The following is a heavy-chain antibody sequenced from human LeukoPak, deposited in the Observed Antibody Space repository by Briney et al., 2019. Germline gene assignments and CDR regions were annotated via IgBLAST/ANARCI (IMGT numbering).Heavy chain of an antibody. V-gene: IGHV1-2*02. Sequence: ASVKVSCKASGYTFTGYYMHWVRQAPGQGLEWMGWINPNSGGTNYAQKFQGRVTMTRDTSASTAYMELSSLRSEDMAVYYCARSRLTTFDYWGQGTLVTVSS. D-gene: IGHD3-22*01. J-gene: IGHJ4*02. CDR1: GYTFTGYY. CDR2: INPNSGGT. CDR3: ARSRLTTFDY.